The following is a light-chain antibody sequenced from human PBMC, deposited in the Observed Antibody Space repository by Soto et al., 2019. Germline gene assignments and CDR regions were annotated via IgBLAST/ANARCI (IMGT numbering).Light chain of an antibody. Sequence: QPVLTQPPSASGSPGQSVTISCTGTSSDVGDYNYVSWYQQHPGKAPKLMIYEVSKRPSGVPDRFSGSKSGNTASLTVSGLQAEDEADYYCSSYAGNLYVFGTGTKLTVL. J-gene: IGLJ1*01. CDR2: EVS. CDR1: SSDVGDYNY. V-gene: IGLV2-8*01. CDR3: SSYAGNLYV.